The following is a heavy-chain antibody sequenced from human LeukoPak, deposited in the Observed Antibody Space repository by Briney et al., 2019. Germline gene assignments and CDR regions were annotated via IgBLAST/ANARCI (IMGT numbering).Heavy chain of an antibody. V-gene: IGHV3-23*01. Sequence: GGSLRLSCAASGFTFSSYAMSWVRQAPGKGLEWVSAISGSGGSTYYRDSVKGRFTISRDNSKNTLFLQMNSLAAEDTAIYFCAKRRQSGIGSLYYFDSWGQGTLVIVSS. D-gene: IGHD1-14*01. CDR1: GFTFSSYA. CDR2: ISGSGGST. CDR3: AKRRQSGIGSLYYFDS. J-gene: IGHJ4*02.